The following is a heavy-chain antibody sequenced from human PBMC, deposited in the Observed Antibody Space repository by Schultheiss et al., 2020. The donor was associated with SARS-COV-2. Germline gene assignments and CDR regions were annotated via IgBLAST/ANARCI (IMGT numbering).Heavy chain of an antibody. J-gene: IGHJ4*02. V-gene: IGHV4-59*01. CDR3: ARSSYYDFWSGYY. D-gene: IGHD3-3*01. CDR2: IYYIGST. CDR1: GGSFSGYY. Sequence: SETLSLTCAVYGGSFSGYYWSWIRQPPGKGLEWIGYIYYIGSTNYNPSLKSRVTISVDTSKNQFSLKLSSVTAADTAVYYCARSSYYDFWSGYYWGQGTLVTVSS.